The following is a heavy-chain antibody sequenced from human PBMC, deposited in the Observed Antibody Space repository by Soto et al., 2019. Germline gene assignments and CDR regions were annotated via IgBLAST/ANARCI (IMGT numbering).Heavy chain of an antibody. CDR3: ARGVRYFDY. D-gene: IGHD3-10*01. Sequence: PSETLSLTCAVSGGSISSGCYSWIWIRQSPGKDMEWIGYIYHSESTNYNPSLKNRIKISVDTSKNQFSLKLSSVTAADTAVYYCARGVRYFDYWGQGTLVTVS. J-gene: IGHJ4*02. V-gene: IGHV4-30-2*06. CDR1: GGSISSGCYS. CDR2: IYHSEST.